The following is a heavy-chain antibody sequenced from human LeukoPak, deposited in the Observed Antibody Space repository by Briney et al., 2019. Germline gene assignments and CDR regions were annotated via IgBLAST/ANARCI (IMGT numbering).Heavy chain of an antibody. D-gene: IGHD6-19*01. CDR3: ARGGKDSSGQRWFDP. J-gene: IGHJ5*02. V-gene: IGHV1-2*02. CDR1: GYTFTGYY. Sequence: ASVKVSCKASGYTFTGYYMHWVRQAPGQGLEWIGWINPNSGGTNYAQKFQGRVTMTRDTSISTAYMELSRLRSDDTAVYYCARGGKDSSGQRWFDPWGQGTLVTVSS. CDR2: INPNSGGT.